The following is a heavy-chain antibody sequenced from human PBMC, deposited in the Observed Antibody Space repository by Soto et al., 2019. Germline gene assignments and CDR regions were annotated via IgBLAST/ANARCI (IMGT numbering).Heavy chain of an antibody. CDR1: GFTFSTYG. V-gene: IGHV3-23*01. D-gene: IGHD6-13*01. CDR3: ARVPFDSSRWYYFDH. Sequence: GGSLRLSCAASGFTFSTYGMSWVRQAPGKGLEWVSGISGTGVNTYYVDSVKGRFTISRDNSKNTLYLQISSLRAEDTAVYYCARVPFDSSRWYYFDHWGQGTLVTVSS. CDR2: ISGTGVNT. J-gene: IGHJ4*02.